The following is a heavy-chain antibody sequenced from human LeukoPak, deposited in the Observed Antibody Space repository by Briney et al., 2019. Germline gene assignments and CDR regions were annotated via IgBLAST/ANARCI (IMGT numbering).Heavy chain of an antibody. V-gene: IGHV3-7*01. CDR1: GFTLSSYW. CDR3: ARGAYPITIFGVVIQSRPALFDY. Sequence: GGSLRLSCVASGFTLSSYWMSRVRQAPGKGLEWVANIKQDGSEKYYVDSVKGRFTISRDNAKNSLYLQMNSLRAEDTAVYYCARGAYPITIFGVVIQSRPALFDYWGQGTLVTVSS. D-gene: IGHD3-3*01. CDR2: IKQDGSEK. J-gene: IGHJ4*02.